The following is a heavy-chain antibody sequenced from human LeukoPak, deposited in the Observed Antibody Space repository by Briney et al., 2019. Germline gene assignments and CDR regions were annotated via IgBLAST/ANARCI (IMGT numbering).Heavy chain of an antibody. Sequence: GGSLRLSCSASGFTFSSYAMHWVRQAPGKGLEYVSAISSNGGSTYYADSVKGRFTISRDNSKNTLYLQTSSLRAEDTAVYYCNIAASPNWFDPWGQGTLVTVSS. CDR2: ISSNGGST. CDR3: NIAASPNWFDP. J-gene: IGHJ5*02. V-gene: IGHV3-64D*09. D-gene: IGHD6-13*01. CDR1: GFTFSSYA.